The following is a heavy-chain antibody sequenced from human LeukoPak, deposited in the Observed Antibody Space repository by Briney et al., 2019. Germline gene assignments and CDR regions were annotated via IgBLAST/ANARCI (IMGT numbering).Heavy chain of an antibody. CDR2: IYSGGST. V-gene: IGHV3-53*01. J-gene: IGHJ4*02. Sequence: HAGGSLRLSCAASGFTVSSNYMSWVRQAPGKGLEWVSVIYSGGSTYYADSVKGRFTISRDNSKNTLYLQMNSLRAEDTAVYYCARLAYSSGWYAAFDYWGQGTLVTVSS. CDR1: GFTVSSNY. D-gene: IGHD6-19*01. CDR3: ARLAYSSGWYAAFDY.